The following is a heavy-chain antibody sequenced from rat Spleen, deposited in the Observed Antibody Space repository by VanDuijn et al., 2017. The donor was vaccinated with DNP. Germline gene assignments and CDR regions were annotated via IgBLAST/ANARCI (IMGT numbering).Heavy chain of an antibody. Sequence: EVQLVESGGGLVQPGWSLKLSCAASGFTVSDFNMAWVRQAPKKGLEWVATISYEGSSTWYRDSVKGRFTISRDNARSTLFLQMNSLTSEDTATYYCARGSTSIYWYFDFWGPGTVVTVSS. CDR2: ISYEGSST. V-gene: IGHV5-7*01. J-gene: IGHJ1*01. D-gene: IGHD3-1*01. CDR1: GFTVSDFN. CDR3: ARGSTSIYWYFDF.